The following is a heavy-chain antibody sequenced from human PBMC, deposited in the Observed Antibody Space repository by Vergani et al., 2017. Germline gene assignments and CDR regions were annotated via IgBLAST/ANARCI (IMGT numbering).Heavy chain of an antibody. Sequence: EVQLEESGGGLVLPGRSLRLSCVASGFTSAGFAMHWVRHAPGKGLEWVSGISWNSNSIGYADSVKGRFTISRDNAKNSLYLQMNSLRAEDTALYYCAKDLGTSSGGGWVDPWGQGTLVTVSS. CDR1: GFTSAGFA. CDR2: ISWNSNSI. V-gene: IGHV3-9*02. J-gene: IGHJ5*02. D-gene: IGHD6-6*01. CDR3: AKDLGTSSGGGWVDP.